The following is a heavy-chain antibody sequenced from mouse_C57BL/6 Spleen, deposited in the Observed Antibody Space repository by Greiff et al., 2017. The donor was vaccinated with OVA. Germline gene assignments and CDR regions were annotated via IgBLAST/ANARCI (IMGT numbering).Heavy chain of an antibody. J-gene: IGHJ2*01. Sequence: EVQLQQSGPELVKPGASVKIPCKASGYTFTDYNMDWVKQSHGKSLEWIGDINPNNGGTIYNQKFKGKATLTVDKSSSTAYMELRSLTSEDTAVYYCARTPLYYGNYNYFDYWGQGTTLTVSS. V-gene: IGHV1-18*01. D-gene: IGHD2-1*01. CDR1: GYTFTDYN. CDR3: ARTPLYYGNYNYFDY. CDR2: INPNNGGT.